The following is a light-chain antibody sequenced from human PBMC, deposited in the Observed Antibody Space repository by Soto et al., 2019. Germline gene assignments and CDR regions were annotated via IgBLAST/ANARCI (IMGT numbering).Light chain of an antibody. CDR2: SAS. Sequence: EIVMTQSPGTLSFSPWGIAILSCRASQSVSDKLAWYRQKPGQAPRLLIYSASTRATGIPARFSGAGSGTEFTLTINGLQSEHFAVHYCHQYSKWPPITFGQGTRLEIK. V-gene: IGKV3-15*01. CDR1: QSVSDK. CDR3: HQYSKWPPIT. J-gene: IGKJ5*01.